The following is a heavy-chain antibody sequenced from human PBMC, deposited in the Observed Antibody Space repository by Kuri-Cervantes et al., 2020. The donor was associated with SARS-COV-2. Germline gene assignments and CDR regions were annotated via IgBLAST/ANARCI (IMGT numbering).Heavy chain of an antibody. CDR1: GGSISSSSYY. D-gene: IGHD5-12*01. CDR3: ARISGRWLRGRDYYYGMDV. Sequence: SETLSLTCTVSGGSISSSSYYWGLIRQPPGKGLEWIGSIYYSGSTYYNPSLKSRVTISVDTSKTQFSLKLSSVTAADTAVYYCARISGRWLRGRDYYYGMDVWGQGTTVTVSS. J-gene: IGHJ6*02. CDR2: IYYSGST. V-gene: IGHV4-39*01.